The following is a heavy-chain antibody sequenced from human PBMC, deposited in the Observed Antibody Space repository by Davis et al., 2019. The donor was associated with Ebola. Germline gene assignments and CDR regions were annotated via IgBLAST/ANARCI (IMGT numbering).Heavy chain of an antibody. CDR2: IKNDGIET. CDR1: GFTFSASW. J-gene: IGHJ6*02. V-gene: IGHV3-7*01. D-gene: IGHD2/OR15-2a*01. Sequence: GGSLRLSCAASGFTFSASWMSWVRQAPGKGLEWVANIKNDGIETNYADSVKGRFAISRDNAKNSLYLQMNSLTSEDTAVYYYAKDGNKKFYYDGMDVWGQGTTVTVSS. CDR3: AKDGNKKFYYDGMDV.